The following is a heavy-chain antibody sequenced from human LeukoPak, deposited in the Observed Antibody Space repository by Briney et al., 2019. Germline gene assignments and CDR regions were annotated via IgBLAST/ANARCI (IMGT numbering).Heavy chain of an antibody. Sequence: SETLSLTCTVSGASISSYYWTWIRQPAGKGLEWIGRIYTSGSTNYNPSLKSRVTISVDTSKNQFSLNLTSVTAADTAVYYCARGPSTIWFDPWGQGTLVTVSS. D-gene: IGHD2-2*01. CDR3: ARGPSTIWFDP. CDR2: IYTSGST. CDR1: GASISSYY. J-gene: IGHJ5*02. V-gene: IGHV4-4*07.